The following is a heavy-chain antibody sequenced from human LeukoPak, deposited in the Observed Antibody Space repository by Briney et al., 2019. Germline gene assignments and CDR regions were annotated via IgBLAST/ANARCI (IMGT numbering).Heavy chain of an antibody. CDR2: ISGSGSST. J-gene: IGHJ4*02. D-gene: IGHD6-19*01. V-gene: IGHV3-23*01. CDR1: GFTFSSYA. CDR3: ARSPIRSTGWYDY. Sequence: GGSLRLSCAASGFTFSSYAMSWVRQAPGKGLEWVSTISGSGSSTYYADSVKGRFTISRDNSKNTLYLQMNSLRAEDAAVYYCARSPIRSTGWYDYWGQGTLVTVSS.